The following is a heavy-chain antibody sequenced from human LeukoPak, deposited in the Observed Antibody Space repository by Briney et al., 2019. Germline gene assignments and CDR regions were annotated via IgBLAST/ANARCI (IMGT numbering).Heavy chain of an antibody. J-gene: IGHJ4*02. D-gene: IGHD6-13*01. CDR2: IYYSGST. CDR3: ASTPAAADQTRPFDY. V-gene: IGHV4-59*01. CDR1: GGSISSYY. Sequence: SETLSLTCTVSGGSISSYYWSWIRQPPGKGLEWIGYIYYSGSTNYNPSLKSRVTISVVTSKNQFSLELTSVSAADTAVYYCASTPAAADQTRPFDYWGQGTLVTVSS.